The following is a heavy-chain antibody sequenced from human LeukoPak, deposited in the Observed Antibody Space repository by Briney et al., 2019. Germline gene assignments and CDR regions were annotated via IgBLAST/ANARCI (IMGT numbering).Heavy chain of an antibody. J-gene: IGHJ6*03. Sequence: GGSLRLSCAASGFTFSTYAMSWVRQAPGKGLEWVSAISGSGGSTYYADSVKGRFTISRDNSKNTLYLQMNSLRAEDTAVYSCAKRLLYYYYCMDVWGKGTTVTVSS. CDR1: GFTFSTYA. D-gene: IGHD2-21*02. CDR3: AKRLLYYYYCMDV. V-gene: IGHV3-23*01. CDR2: ISGSGGST.